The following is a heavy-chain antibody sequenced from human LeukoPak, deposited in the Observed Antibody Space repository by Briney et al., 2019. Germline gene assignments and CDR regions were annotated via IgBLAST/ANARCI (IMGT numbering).Heavy chain of an antibody. Sequence: GGSLRLSCAAFGFTVSSNYMSWVRQAPGKGLEWVSVIYGGGSTYYADSVKGRFTISRDNSKNTLYLQMNSLRAEDTAVYYCAKEGSSSWYNYYYMDVWGKGTTVTISS. CDR1: GFTVSSNY. V-gene: IGHV3-66*01. CDR3: AKEGSSSWYNYYYMDV. J-gene: IGHJ6*03. D-gene: IGHD6-13*01. CDR2: IYGGGST.